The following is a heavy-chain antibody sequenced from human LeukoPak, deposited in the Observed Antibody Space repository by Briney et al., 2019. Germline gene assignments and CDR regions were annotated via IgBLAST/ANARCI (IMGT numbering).Heavy chain of an antibody. D-gene: IGHD2-21*01. J-gene: IGHJ3*01. V-gene: IGHV3-7*05. CDR3: ARGGISRAAFDV. CDR2: IKEDGSEK. Sequence: GGSLRLSCVASGFSFSTSWMSWVRQAPGKEPEWVANIKEDGSEKSYVDSVKGRLTNSRDNAKSSLYLDVGSRRVEDTAVYYCARGGISRAAFDVWGQGTMVSVS. CDR1: GFSFSTSW.